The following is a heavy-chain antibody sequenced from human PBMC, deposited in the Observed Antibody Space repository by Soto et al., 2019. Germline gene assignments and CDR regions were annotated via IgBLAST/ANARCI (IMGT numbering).Heavy chain of an antibody. V-gene: IGHV3-74*03. CDR3: VQESPDFASDPDAYRV. Sequence: GGSLRLSCAASGFTFSRYWMYWVRQVPGKGLEWVSRINRDGSMTTYADSVKGRFSVSRDNAKNTLYLEMNRLRVEDTAVYYCVQESPDFASDPDAYRVWGQGTKVTVS. J-gene: IGHJ3*01. CDR1: GFTFSRYW. CDR2: INRDGSMT.